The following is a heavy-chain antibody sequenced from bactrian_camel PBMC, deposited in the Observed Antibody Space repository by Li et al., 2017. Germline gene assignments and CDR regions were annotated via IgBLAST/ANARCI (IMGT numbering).Heavy chain of an antibody. CDR3: ASLNSSFGGRFAWCSDF. Sequence: QLVESGGDLVQPGGSLRLSYAASGFSFSSYSMYWVRQAPGKGLEYVAYIASDGGTTHFADSVKGRFTISRDVTKNTLYLEVKGLKTEDTGMYFCASLNSSFGGRFAWCSDFRGQGTQVTVS. CDR1: GFSFSSYS. CDR2: IASDGGTT. V-gene: IGHV3S1*01. D-gene: IGHD1*01. J-gene: IGHJ4*01.